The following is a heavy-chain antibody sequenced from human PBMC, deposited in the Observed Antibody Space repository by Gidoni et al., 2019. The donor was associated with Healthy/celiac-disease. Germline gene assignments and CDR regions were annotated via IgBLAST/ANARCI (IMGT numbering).Heavy chain of an antibody. CDR3: ARDHSIAEYMDV. Sequence: EVQLVESGGGLVTPGGSLRPSCAASGSTFSSFSMNWVRQAPGKGLEWVSSISSSSSYIYYADSVKGRFTISRDNAKNSLYLQMNSLRAEDTAVYYCARDHSIAEYMDVWGKGTTVTVSS. J-gene: IGHJ6*03. V-gene: IGHV3-21*01. CDR2: ISSSSSYI. CDR1: GSTFSSFS. D-gene: IGHD6-6*01.